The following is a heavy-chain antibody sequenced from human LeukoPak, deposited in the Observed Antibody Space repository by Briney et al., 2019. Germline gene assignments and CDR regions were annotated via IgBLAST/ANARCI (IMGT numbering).Heavy chain of an antibody. J-gene: IGHJ3*01. V-gene: IGHV3-23*01. CDR2: ISGSGGST. CDR3: AKEKQYYDSSGPYAFDV. Sequence: GGSLRPSCAASGFTFSSYAMSWVRQAPGKGLEWVSAISGSGGSTYYADSVKGRFTISRDNSKNTLYLQMNSLRAEDTAVYYCAKEKQYYDSSGPYAFDVWGQGTMVTVSS. D-gene: IGHD3-22*01. CDR1: GFTFSSYA.